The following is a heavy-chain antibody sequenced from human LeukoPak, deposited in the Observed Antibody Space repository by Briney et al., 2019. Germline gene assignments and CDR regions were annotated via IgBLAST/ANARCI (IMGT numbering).Heavy chain of an antibody. J-gene: IGHJ6*03. V-gene: IGHV4-61*02. D-gene: IGHD6-19*01. CDR2: IYTTGST. Sequence: SQTLSLTCTVSGASVSRGTFYRSWIRQPAGKGLEWIGRIYTTGSTNYNPSLSNRIAISVDTSNNHFSLKLSSVTAADTAVYFCAREAGIAVSGAFYYYMDVWGEGTTVTVSS. CDR3: AREAGIAVSGAFYYYMDV. CDR1: GASVSRGTFY.